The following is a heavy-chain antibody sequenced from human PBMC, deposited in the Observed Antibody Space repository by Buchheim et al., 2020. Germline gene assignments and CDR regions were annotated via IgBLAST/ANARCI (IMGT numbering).Heavy chain of an antibody. Sequence: EVQLVESGGGLVKPGGSLRLSCAASGFTFSDAWMSWVRQAPGKGLEWVGRIKSKTDGGTTDYAAPVKGRFTISRDDSKNTLYLQMNSLKTEDTAVYYCTTDRGIYGGPWDYYYYGMDVWGQGTT. CDR3: TTDRGIYGGPWDYYYYGMDV. CDR2: IKSKTDGGTT. V-gene: IGHV3-15*01. D-gene: IGHD4-23*01. CDR1: GFTFSDAW. J-gene: IGHJ6*02.